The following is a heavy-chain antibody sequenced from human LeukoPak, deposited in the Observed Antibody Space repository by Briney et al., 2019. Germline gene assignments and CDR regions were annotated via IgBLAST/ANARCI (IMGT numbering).Heavy chain of an antibody. Sequence: SETLSLTCTVSGVSISSYYWSWIRQPPGKGLEWIGYIFYSGNTIYNPPLRSRVTISADTSKNHFSLRLRSVTAADTAVYYCAGLAAISGSDYPDDWGQGTLVTVSS. CDR3: AGLAAISGSDYPDD. V-gene: IGHV4-59*08. D-gene: IGHD1-26*01. CDR2: IFYSGNT. CDR1: GVSISSYY. J-gene: IGHJ4*02.